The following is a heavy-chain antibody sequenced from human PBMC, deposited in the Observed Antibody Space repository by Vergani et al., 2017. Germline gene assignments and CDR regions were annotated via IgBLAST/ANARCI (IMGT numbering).Heavy chain of an antibody. CDR1: GFTVSSNY. Sequence: EVQLVESGGGLIQTGGSLRLSCAASGFTVSSNYMSWVRQAPGKGLEWVSVIYSGGSTYYADSVKGRFTISRDNSKNTLYLQMNSLRAEDTAVYYCARDPDNVVVTAIGWFDPWGQGTLVTVSS. CDR2: IYSGGST. D-gene: IGHD2-21*02. CDR3: ARDPDNVVVTAIGWFDP. J-gene: IGHJ5*02. V-gene: IGHV3-53*01.